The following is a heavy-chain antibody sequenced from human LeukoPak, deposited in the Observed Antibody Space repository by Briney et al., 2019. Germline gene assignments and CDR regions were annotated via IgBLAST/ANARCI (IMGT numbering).Heavy chain of an antibody. CDR2: IYYSGST. CDR3: ARVPRGTGNDAFDI. D-gene: IGHD1-1*01. V-gene: IGHV4-59*12. Sequence: PSETLSLTCTVSGGSISSYYWSWIRQPPGKGLEWIGYIYYSGSTNYNPSLKSRVTISVDTSKNQFSLKLSSVTAADTAVYYCARVPRGTGNDAFDIWGQGTMVTVSS. J-gene: IGHJ3*02. CDR1: GGSISSYY.